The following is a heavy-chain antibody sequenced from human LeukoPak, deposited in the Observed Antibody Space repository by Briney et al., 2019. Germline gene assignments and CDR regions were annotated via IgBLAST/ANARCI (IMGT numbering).Heavy chain of an antibody. CDR1: GGSISSGGYY. CDR3: AGAVVTASDAFDI. V-gene: IGHV4-31*03. Sequence: SETLSFTCTVSGGSISSGGYYWSWIRQHPGKGLEWIGYIYYSGSTYYNPSLKSRVTISVDTSKNQFSLKLSSVTAADTAVYYCAGAVVTASDAFDIWGQGTMVTVSS. D-gene: IGHD2-21*02. CDR2: IYYSGST. J-gene: IGHJ3*02.